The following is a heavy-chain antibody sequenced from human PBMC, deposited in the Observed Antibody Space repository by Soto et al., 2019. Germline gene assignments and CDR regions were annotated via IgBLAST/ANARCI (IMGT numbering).Heavy chain of an antibody. V-gene: IGHV3-21*01. CDR1: GFTFTTYD. CDR2: ITSTSGYI. J-gene: IGHJ5*02. D-gene: IGHD3-10*02. CDR3: VRFGAAPMLRHYWFDP. Sequence: EVQLVESGGGLVKPGGSLRLSCAASGFTFTTYDMNWVRQAPGKGLEWVSSITSTSGYIYYADSVRGRITISRDNAKKSLLLQKDSLVAADTAVYYCVRFGAAPMLRHYWFDPWGQGTLVTVSS.